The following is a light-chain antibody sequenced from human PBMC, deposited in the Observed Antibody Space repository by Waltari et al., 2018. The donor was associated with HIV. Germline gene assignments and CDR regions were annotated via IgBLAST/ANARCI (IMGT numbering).Light chain of an antibody. CDR2: GAS. J-gene: IGKJ1*01. CDR1: QTVGDN. V-gene: IGKV3-15*01. CDR3: QQYNRWPWT. Sequence: ETLMTQSPATVSASRGEGVTLLGRASQTVGDNVAWYKQKVGQAPRLLVFGASTRATAIPDRLHGSGSGTEFTLTINSLQSEDFGVYYCQQYNRWPWTVGQGTRVEV.